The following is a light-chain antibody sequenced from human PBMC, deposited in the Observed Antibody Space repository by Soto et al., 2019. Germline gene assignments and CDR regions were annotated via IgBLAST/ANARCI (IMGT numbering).Light chain of an antibody. J-gene: IGKJ2*01. V-gene: IGKV3-15*01. CDR2: GAS. CDR1: QSVSSN. CDR3: QQYNNWPPYT. Sequence: EIVMTQSPATLSVSPGERATLSSRASQSVSSNLAWYQQKPGQAPRLLIYGASTRATGIPARFSGSGSGTDFTLTVSSLQSEDFAVYYCQQYNNWPPYTFGQGTKLEIK.